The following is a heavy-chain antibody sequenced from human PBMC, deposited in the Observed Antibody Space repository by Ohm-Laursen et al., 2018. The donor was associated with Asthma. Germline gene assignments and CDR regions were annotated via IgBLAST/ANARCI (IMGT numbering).Heavy chain of an antibody. J-gene: IGHJ4*02. Sequence: TLSLTCTVSGGSISNGSYYWSWIRQHPGKGLEWIGYIYYSGSTYYNPSLKSRVTISIDTSKNQFSLKLSFVTAADTAVYYCAREDFDWPPGYCDYWGQGTLVTVSS. CDR1: GGSISNGSYY. D-gene: IGHD3-9*01. CDR3: AREDFDWPPGYCDY. V-gene: IGHV4-31*03. CDR2: IYYSGST.